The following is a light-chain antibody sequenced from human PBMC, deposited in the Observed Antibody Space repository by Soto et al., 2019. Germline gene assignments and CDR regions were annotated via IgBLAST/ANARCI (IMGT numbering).Light chain of an antibody. CDR3: QQSYSTTLT. J-gene: IGKJ4*01. CDR1: QSIGGF. Sequence: GDRLAITCLASQSIGGFLNWYQQKLGKDPKLLIYAASSLQSGVQSRFSGRGSGTDFTRTISSLQPEDVATCYCQQSYSTTLTFGGGTKVDIK. V-gene: IGKV1-39*01. CDR2: AAS.